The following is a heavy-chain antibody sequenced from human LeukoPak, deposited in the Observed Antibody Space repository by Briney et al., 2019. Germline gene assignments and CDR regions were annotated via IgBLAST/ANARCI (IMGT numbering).Heavy chain of an antibody. V-gene: IGHV3-74*01. CDR1: GFTFSNSW. Sequence: EPGGSLRLSCAASGFTFSNSWLHWVRQAPGKGLVWVSRINERGSSTSYADSVKGRFTISRDNSKNTLYLQMNSLRAEDTAVYYCAREGTAGTYWGQGTLVTVSS. J-gene: IGHJ4*02. CDR3: AREGTAGTY. D-gene: IGHD6-13*01. CDR2: INERGSST.